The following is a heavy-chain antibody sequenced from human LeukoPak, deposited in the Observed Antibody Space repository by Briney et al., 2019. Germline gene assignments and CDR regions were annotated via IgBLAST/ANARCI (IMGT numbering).Heavy chain of an antibody. V-gene: IGHV1-2*02. Sequence: ASVKVSCTASGYTFTGYYMHWVRQAPGQGLEWMGWINPNSGGTNYAQKFQGRVTMTRDTSISTAYMELSRLRSDDTAVYYCARALKLHSGLHYNYYYMDVWGKGTTVTVSS. D-gene: IGHD1-7*01. CDR3: ARALKLHSGLHYNYYYMDV. J-gene: IGHJ6*03. CDR2: INPNSGGT. CDR1: GYTFTGYY.